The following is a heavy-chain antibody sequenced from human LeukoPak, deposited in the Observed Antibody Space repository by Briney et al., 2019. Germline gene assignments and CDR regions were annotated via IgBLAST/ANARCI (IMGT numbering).Heavy chain of an antibody. J-gene: IGHJ4*02. D-gene: IGHD3-10*01. CDR1: GFTFSSYS. V-gene: IGHV3-21*01. Sequence: GGSLRLSCAASGFTFSSYSMNWVRQAPGKGLEWVSSISRSSIYKYYADSMKGRFTISRDNAKNSVYLQVNSVRAEDTAVYYCARYLWFGELSSDSLGYWGQGTLVTVSS. CDR2: ISRSSIYK. CDR3: ARYLWFGELSSDSLGY.